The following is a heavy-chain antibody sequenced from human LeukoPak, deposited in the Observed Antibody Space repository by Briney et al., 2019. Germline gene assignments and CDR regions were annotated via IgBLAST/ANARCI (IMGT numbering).Heavy chain of an antibody. D-gene: IGHD3-22*01. J-gene: IGHJ5*02. CDR2: IIPILGIA. CDR1: GGTFSSYT. V-gene: IGHV1-69*04. Sequence: ASVKVSCKASGGTFSSYTISWVRQAPGQGLEWMGRIIPILGIANYAQKFQGRVTITADKSTSTAYMELSSLRSEDTAVYYCARDTDSSGCFRWFDPWGQGTLVTVSS. CDR3: ARDTDSSGCFRWFDP.